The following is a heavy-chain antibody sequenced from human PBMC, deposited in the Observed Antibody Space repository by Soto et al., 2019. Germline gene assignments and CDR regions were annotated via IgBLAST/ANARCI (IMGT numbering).Heavy chain of an antibody. Sequence: ASEKASSRASGYPFPSYGISWVRQAPEQGLGWRGGISAYKGNTNYAQKPQGRVTMTTDTSTGQAYMELRGLSSDDTAVYYCATERAGYGDYPVGWFDPWGQGTLVTVSS. CDR1: GYPFPSYG. CDR3: ATERAGYGDYPVGWFDP. V-gene: IGHV1-18*01. J-gene: IGHJ5*02. D-gene: IGHD4-17*01. CDR2: ISAYKGNT.